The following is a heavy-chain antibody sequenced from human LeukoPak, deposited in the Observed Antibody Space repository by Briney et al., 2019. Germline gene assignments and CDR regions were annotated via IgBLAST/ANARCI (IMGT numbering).Heavy chain of an antibody. V-gene: IGHV4-34*01. CDR1: GGSFSGYY. CDR3: ARRALTYYYGSGSYYNH. D-gene: IGHD3-10*01. CDR2: INHSGST. Sequence: SETLSLTCAVYGGSFSGYYWSWIRHPPGKGLEWIGEINHSGSTNYNPSLKSRVTISVDTSKNQFSLKLSSVAAADTAVYYCARRALTYYYGSGSYYNHWGQGTLVTVSS. J-gene: IGHJ5*02.